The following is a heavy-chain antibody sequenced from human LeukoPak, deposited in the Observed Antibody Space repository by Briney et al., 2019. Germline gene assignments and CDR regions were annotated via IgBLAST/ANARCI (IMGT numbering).Heavy chain of an antibody. CDR3: AKDRYSTSSTFTVNPFDY. CDR2: IRFDGRDK. D-gene: IGHD2-2*01. J-gene: IGHJ4*02. Sequence: GGSLRLSCAASGFTFSSYSMNWVRQVPGKGLEWVAFIRFDGRDKYYADSVKGRFTISRDNSESTLDLQMNSLRVEDTAVYYCAKDRYSTSSTFTVNPFDYWGQGILVTVSS. CDR1: GFTFSSYS. V-gene: IGHV3-30*02.